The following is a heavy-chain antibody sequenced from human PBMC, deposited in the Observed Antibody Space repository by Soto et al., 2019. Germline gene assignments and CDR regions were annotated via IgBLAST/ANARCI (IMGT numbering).Heavy chain of an antibody. V-gene: IGHV4-59*01. J-gene: IGHJ4*02. CDR1: CGSISSYY. Sequence: SETLSLTCTVSCGSISSYYWSWIRQPPGKGLEWIGYIYYSGGTNYNPSLKSRVTVSVDTSKNQFSLKLSSVTAADTAVYYCARQGPYGDFDYWGQGTLVTVSS. CDR2: IYYSGGT. D-gene: IGHD4-17*01. CDR3: ARQGPYGDFDY.